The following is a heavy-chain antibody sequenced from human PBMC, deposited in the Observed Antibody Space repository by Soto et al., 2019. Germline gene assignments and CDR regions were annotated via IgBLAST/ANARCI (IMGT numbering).Heavy chain of an antibody. D-gene: IGHD3-3*01. J-gene: IGHJ6*02. V-gene: IGHV3-33*01. CDR3: ARDQLSHMTIFEGQQGFYYSHGMDV. CDR2: IWYDGSDK. CDR1: GFIFNTYG. Sequence: QVQLVESGGGVVQPGGSLRLSCAASGFIFNTYGMHWVRQVPGKGLEWLAGIWYDGSDKDYADSVKARFTLSRDNSKNTVYLQMNSLRTEDTAISYCARDQLSHMTIFEGQQGFYYSHGMDVWGQGTTVTVSS.